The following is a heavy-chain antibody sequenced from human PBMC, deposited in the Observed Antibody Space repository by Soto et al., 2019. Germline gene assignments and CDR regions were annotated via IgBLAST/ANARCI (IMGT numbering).Heavy chain of an antibody. CDR2: IYYSGST. CDR3: ARKKAKQWLVRRYFDY. D-gene: IGHD6-19*01. V-gene: IGHV4-39*01. CDR1: GGSISSSSYY. Sequence: QLQLQESGPGLVKPSETLSLTCTVSGGSISSSSYYWGWIRQPPGKGLEWIGSIYYSGSTYYNPSLKSRVPISVDTSKNQFSLKLSSVTAADTAVYYCARKKAKQWLVRRYFDYWGQGTLVTVSS. J-gene: IGHJ4*02.